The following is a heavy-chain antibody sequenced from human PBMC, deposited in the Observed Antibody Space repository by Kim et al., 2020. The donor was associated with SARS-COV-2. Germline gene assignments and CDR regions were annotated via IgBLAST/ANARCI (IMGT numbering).Heavy chain of an antibody. Sequence: SLILSFSSSLFTFIIYAIIFFLHSPFKFLYFFSSISVIFCITYYADSVKGRFTISRDNSKNTLYLQMNSLRDEDTAVYYCAKGRASCGGDCYSPFDYLGQGTLLTVSS. CDR3: AKGRASCGGDCYSPFDY. CDR1: LFTFIIYA. CDR2: ISVIFCIT. J-gene: IGHJ4*02. V-gene: IGHV3-23*01. D-gene: IGHD2-21*02.